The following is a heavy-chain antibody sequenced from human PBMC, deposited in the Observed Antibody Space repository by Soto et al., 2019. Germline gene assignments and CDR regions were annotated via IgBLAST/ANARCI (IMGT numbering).Heavy chain of an antibody. Sequence: EVQLVESGGGLVQPGGSLRLSCAASGFSFSSNWMSWVRQAPGKGLEWVANIKEDGSSKSYLDSVKGRFTISRDNAKDSLHLQMNSLSALDTALYYCATAAGWGQGTLVTVS. V-gene: IGHV3-7*01. J-gene: IGHJ4*02. CDR2: IKEDGSSK. CDR1: GFSFSSNW. CDR3: ATAAG.